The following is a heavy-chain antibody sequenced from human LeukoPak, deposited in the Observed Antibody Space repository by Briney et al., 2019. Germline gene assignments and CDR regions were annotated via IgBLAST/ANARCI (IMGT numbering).Heavy chain of an antibody. CDR3: ARSVAAAGTSGRENDY. V-gene: IGHV1-2*02. CDR2: INPNSGGT. Sequence: ASVKVSCKASGYTFTGYDMHWVRQAPGQGLEWMGWINPNSGGTNYAQKFQGRVTMTRDTSISTAYMELSRLRSDDTAVYYCARSVAAAGTSGRENDYWGQGTLVTVSS. J-gene: IGHJ4*02. D-gene: IGHD6-13*01. CDR1: GYTFTGYD.